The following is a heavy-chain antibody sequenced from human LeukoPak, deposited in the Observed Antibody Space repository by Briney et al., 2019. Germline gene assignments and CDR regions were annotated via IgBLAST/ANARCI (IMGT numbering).Heavy chain of an antibody. CDR3: ARDKEVSYDSSGYYRTPFDY. V-gene: IGHV1-69*05. D-gene: IGHD3-22*01. J-gene: IGHJ4*02. CDR2: IISIFGTA. Sequence: SVKVSCKASGYTFTSYSISWVRQAPGQGLEWMGRIISIFGTANYAQKFQGRVTITTDESTSTAYMELSSLRSEDTAVYYCARDKEVSYDSSGYYRTPFDYWGQGTLVTVSS. CDR1: GYTFTSYS.